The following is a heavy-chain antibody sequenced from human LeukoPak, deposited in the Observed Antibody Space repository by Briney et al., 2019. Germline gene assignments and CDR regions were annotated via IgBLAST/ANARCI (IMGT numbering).Heavy chain of an antibody. CDR2: IIPIFGTA. Sequence: ASVKVSCTASGGTFSSYAISWMRQAPGQGLEWMGGIIPIFGTANYAQKFQGRVTITADESTSTAYMELSSLRSEDTAVYYCARGTTVVNYYFDYWGQGTLVTVSS. CDR3: ARGTTVVNYYFDY. D-gene: IGHD4-23*01. V-gene: IGHV1-69*13. CDR1: GGTFSSYA. J-gene: IGHJ4*02.